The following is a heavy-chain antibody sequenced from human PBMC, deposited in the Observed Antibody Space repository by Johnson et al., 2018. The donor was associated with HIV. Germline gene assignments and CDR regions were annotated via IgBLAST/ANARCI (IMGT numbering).Heavy chain of an antibody. CDR2: IYSGDTT. V-gene: IGHV3-66*01. Sequence: EVQLVESGGGLVQPGGSLRLSCAASGFTVSTNYMSWIRQAPGKGLEWVSVIYSGDTTYYAGSVKGRFTISRDNSKNTLYVQMNSLRAEDTAVYYCARGGGAYCGGDCLRTFDIWGQGTMVTVSP. J-gene: IGHJ3*02. D-gene: IGHD2-21*02. CDR3: ARGGGAYCGGDCLRTFDI. CDR1: GFTVSTNY.